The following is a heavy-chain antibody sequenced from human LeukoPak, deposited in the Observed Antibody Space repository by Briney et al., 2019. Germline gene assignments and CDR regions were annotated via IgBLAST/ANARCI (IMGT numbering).Heavy chain of an antibody. V-gene: IGHV4-34*01. CDR3: AKHYGRSDY. D-gene: IGHD4-17*01. Sequence: SETLSLTCAVYGGSFSGYYWSWIRQPPGKGLEWIGEINHSGSTNYNPSLKSRVTISVDTSRNQFSLKLSSVTAADTAVYYCAKHYGRSDYWGQGTLVTVSS. CDR1: GGSFSGYY. CDR2: INHSGST. J-gene: IGHJ4*02.